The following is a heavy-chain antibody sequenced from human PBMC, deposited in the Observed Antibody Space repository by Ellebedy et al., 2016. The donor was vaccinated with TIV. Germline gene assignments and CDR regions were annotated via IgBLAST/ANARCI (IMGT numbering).Heavy chain of an antibody. CDR2: IKPSGGST. J-gene: IGHJ6*02. V-gene: IGHV1-46*01. CDR1: GYSFTTHY. D-gene: IGHD3-9*01. CDR3: ARDPASNYDILTGSLSGMDV. Sequence: ASVKVSCKASGYSFTTHYIHWVRQAPGQGLEWMGIIKPSGGSTSYAQKFQGRVTMTRDTSTSTVYMELSSLRSEETAVYYCARDPASNYDILTGSLSGMDVWGQGTTDTVSS.